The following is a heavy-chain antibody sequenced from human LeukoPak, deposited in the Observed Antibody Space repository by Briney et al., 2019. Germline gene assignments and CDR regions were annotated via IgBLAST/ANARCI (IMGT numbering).Heavy chain of an antibody. CDR2: INHSGST. Sequence: PSETLSLTCTVSGGSIRSSYYYWGWIRQPPGKGLEWIGEINHSGSTNYNPSLKSRVTISVDTSKNQFSLKLSSVTAADTAVYYCARGPVLRFLEWFLAQNWFDPWGQGTLVTVSS. CDR1: GGSIRSSYYY. J-gene: IGHJ5*02. D-gene: IGHD3-3*01. V-gene: IGHV4-39*07. CDR3: ARGPVLRFLEWFLAQNWFDP.